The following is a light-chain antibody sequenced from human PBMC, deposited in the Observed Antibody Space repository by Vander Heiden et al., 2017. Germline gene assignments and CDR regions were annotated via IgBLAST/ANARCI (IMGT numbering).Light chain of an antibody. V-gene: IGKV2-30*01. CDR1: QSLVYSDGNTY. Sequence: DVVMSRSPLSLSVTLGQPASISCRSSQSLVYSDGNTYLTWFQQRPGQSPRRLIYKISNRDSGVPDRFSGSGSGTDFTLKISRVEAEDVGVYYCMQGTHWPPYTFGQGTKLEIK. CDR2: KIS. J-gene: IGKJ2*01. CDR3: MQGTHWPPYT.